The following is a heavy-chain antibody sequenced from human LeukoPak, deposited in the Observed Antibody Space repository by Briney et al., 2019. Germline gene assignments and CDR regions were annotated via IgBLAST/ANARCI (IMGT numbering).Heavy chain of an antibody. Sequence: PSETLSLTCAVYGGSFSGYYWSWIRQPPGKGLEWIGEINHSGSTNYNPSLKSRVTISVDTSKNQFSLKLSSVTAADTAVYYCARGGGFGEFFSFFDYWGQGTLVTVSS. CDR2: INHSGST. D-gene: IGHD3-10*01. CDR1: GGSFSGYY. J-gene: IGHJ4*02. V-gene: IGHV4-34*01. CDR3: ARGGGFGEFFSFFDY.